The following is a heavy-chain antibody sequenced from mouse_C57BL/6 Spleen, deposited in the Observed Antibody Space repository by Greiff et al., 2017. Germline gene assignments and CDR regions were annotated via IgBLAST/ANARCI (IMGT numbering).Heavy chain of an antibody. J-gene: IGHJ3*01. CDR3: ARGEDYDGAY. Sequence: QVQLQQPGAELVKPGASVKMSCKASGYTFTSYWITWVEQRPGQGLEWIGDIYPGSGSTNYTETFKSKATLTGDTSSSTAYMQRSSLTSEASAVYYWARGEDYDGAYWGQGTLVTVSA. D-gene: IGHD2-4*01. CDR1: GYTFTSYW. CDR2: IYPGSGST. V-gene: IGHV1-55*01.